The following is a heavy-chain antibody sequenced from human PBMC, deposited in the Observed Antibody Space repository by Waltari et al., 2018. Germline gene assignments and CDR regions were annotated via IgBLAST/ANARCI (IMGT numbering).Heavy chain of an antibody. V-gene: IGHV3-15*01. J-gene: IGHJ4*02. CDR3: TTDPTGDRGGY. Sequence: EVQLVESGGGLVKPGGSLRLSCAASGFTFSTYGMNWVRQAPGKGLEWVGRIKSKTDGGTTDYAAPVKGRFTISRDDSKNTLYLQMNSLKTEDTAVYYCTTDPTGDRGGYWGQGTLVTVSS. D-gene: IGHD7-27*01. CDR1: GFTFSTYG. CDR2: IKSKTDGGTT.